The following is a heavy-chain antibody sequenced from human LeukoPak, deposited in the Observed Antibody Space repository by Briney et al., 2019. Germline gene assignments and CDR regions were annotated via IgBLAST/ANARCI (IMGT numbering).Heavy chain of an antibody. CDR2: ISSSGSSI. Sequence: GGSPRLSCAASGFTFSSYEMNWVRQAPGKGLEWVSYISSSGSSIYYADSVKGRFTISRGNAKNSLYLQMNSLRAEDTAVYYCARNGDGHFDYWGQGTLVTVSS. CDR1: GFTFSSYE. CDR3: ARNGDGHFDY. J-gene: IGHJ4*02. V-gene: IGHV3-48*03. D-gene: IGHD7-27*01.